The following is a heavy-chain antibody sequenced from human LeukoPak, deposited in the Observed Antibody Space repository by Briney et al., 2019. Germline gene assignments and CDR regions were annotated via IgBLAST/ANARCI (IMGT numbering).Heavy chain of an antibody. V-gene: IGHV3-48*01. CDR2: INSRSSTI. D-gene: IGHD3-10*01. CDR3: AIWLGALPPNYYYNGMDV. J-gene: IGHJ6*02. Sequence: PGGSLRLSCAASRFTFSNYGVNWVRQAPGKGLEWVSYINSRSSTIYYADSVRGRFTISRDNAKNSLYLQMNSLKAEDTAIYYCAIWLGALPPNYYYNGMDVWGQGTTVTVSS. CDR1: RFTFSNYG.